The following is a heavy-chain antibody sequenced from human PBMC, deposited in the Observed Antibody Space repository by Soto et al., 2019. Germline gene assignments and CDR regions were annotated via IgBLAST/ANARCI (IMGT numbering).Heavy chain of an antibody. CDR3: AKRGVGERTQCFDY. Sequence: EVQLLESGGGLVQPGGSLRLSCAASGFTFSSYAMSWVRQAPGKGLEWVSAISGSGGSTYYTDSVKGRFTISRDNSKNTVYLQMYSLRAEDTAVYYCAKRGVGERTQCFDYWGQGTLVTVSS. D-gene: IGHD2-15*01. CDR2: ISGSGGST. V-gene: IGHV3-23*01. CDR1: GFTFSSYA. J-gene: IGHJ4*02.